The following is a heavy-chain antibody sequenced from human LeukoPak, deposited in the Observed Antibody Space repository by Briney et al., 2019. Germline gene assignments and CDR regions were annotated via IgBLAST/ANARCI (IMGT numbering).Heavy chain of an antibody. V-gene: IGHV1-69*05. CDR2: IIPIFGTA. D-gene: IGHD6-13*01. Sequence: SVKVSCKASGGTFSSYTISWVRQAPGQGLEWMGGIIPIFGTANYAQKFQGRVTITTDESTSTAYMELSSLRSEDTAVYYCAVHTNPGIAAAVWFDYWGQGTLVTVSS. J-gene: IGHJ4*02. CDR1: GGTFSSYT. CDR3: AVHTNPGIAAAVWFDY.